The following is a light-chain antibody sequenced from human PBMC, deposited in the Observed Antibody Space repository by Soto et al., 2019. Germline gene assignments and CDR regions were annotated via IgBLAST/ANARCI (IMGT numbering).Light chain of an antibody. CDR2: DTS. V-gene: IGKV3-15*01. CDR1: QSVSSS. J-gene: IGKJ4*01. CDR3: QQYGRTPLT. Sequence: EIVVTQSPATLSVSPGERVTLSCRASQSVSSSLAWYQQRPGQAPRLLIYDTSTRAAGIAARFSGSGSGTEFTLTISRLEPEDFAVYFCQQYGRTPLTFGGGSKVEIK.